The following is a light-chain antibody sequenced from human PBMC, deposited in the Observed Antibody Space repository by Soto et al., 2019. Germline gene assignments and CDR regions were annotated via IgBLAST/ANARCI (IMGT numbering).Light chain of an antibody. J-gene: IGLJ2*01. Sequence: QSALTQPRSVSGSPGQSVTISCTATGSDVGDSSHVSWYQLHPGKAPKLMIYEVNNRPSGVPDRFSGSKSGSTASLTISGLQAEDEAEYYCCSYTGSLTLLFGGGTKVTVL. V-gene: IGLV2-11*01. CDR3: CSYTGSLTLL. CDR2: EVN. CDR1: GSDVGDSSH.